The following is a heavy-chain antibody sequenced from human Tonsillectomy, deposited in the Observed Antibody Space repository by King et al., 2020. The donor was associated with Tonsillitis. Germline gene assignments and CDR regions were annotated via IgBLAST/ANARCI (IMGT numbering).Heavy chain of an antibody. J-gene: IGHJ6*02. CDR1: GFTFSSYG. CDR2: IKYDGSNK. CDR3: ARVNPPFLTGDRYYGMDV. V-gene: IGHV3-33*05. D-gene: IGHD7-27*01. Sequence: VQLVESGGGVVQPGRSLRLSCAASGFTFSSYGMHWVRQAPGKGLEWVAGIKYDGSNKYYADSVKGRFTISRDNSKNTLYLHMNNLRAEDTAVYSCARVNPPFLTGDRYYGMDVWGQGTTVTVSS.